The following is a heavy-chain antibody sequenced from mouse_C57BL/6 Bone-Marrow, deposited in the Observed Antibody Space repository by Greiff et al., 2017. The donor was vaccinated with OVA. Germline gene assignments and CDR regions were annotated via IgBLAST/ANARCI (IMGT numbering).Heavy chain of an antibody. D-gene: IGHD4-1*01. J-gene: IGHJ3*01. V-gene: IGHV1-42*01. CDR3: ARGGTSPFAY. CDR2: INPSTGGT. Sequence: EVKVVESGPELVKPGASVKISCKASGYSFTGYYMNWVKQSPEKSLEWIGEINPSTGGTTYNQKFKAKATLTVYKSSSTAYMQLKSLTSEDSAVYYCARGGTSPFAYWGQGTLVTVSA. CDR1: GYSFTGYY.